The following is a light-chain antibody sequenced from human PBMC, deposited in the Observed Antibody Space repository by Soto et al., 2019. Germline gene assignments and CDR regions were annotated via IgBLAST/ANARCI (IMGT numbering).Light chain of an antibody. CDR1: QSIGVW. V-gene: IGKV1-5*03. J-gene: IGKJ1*01. CDR3: QQYINYFRT. Sequence: DIELTQVPSTLSAYVGDRVTITCRASQSIGVWLAWYQQKPGTAPKLLIYKTSTLDSGVPLRFSGSGSGTEFTLTISSLQPDDFATYYCQQYINYFRTFGQGTKVDIK. CDR2: KTS.